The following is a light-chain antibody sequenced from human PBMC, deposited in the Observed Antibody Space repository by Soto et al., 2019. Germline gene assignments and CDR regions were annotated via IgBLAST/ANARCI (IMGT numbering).Light chain of an antibody. CDR1: QSVSSSY. V-gene: IGKV3-20*01. Sequence: EIVLTQSPATLSSFPGDRVTLSCRASQSVSSSYLAWYQQKPGQAPRLLIYDASNRATGIPDRFRGSGSGTDFTLTISRLEPEDFAVYYCQQYGSSPRTFGQGTKVDIK. J-gene: IGKJ1*01. CDR3: QQYGSSPRT. CDR2: DAS.